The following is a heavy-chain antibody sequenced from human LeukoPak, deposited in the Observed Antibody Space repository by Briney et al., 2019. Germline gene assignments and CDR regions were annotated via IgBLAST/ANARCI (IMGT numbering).Heavy chain of an antibody. D-gene: IGHD3-10*01. CDR1: GFTFSDYW. CDR2: INTDGSIT. V-gene: IGHV3-74*01. Sequence: GGSLRLSCAASGFTFSDYWIHWVRQAPGKGLVWVSRINTDGSITNYADSVKGRFSISRDNAKNTLYLQMSSLRAEDTAVYYCARDRGPRTGFMVREAYDYWGQGTLVTASS. CDR3: ARDRGPRTGFMVREAYDY. J-gene: IGHJ4*02.